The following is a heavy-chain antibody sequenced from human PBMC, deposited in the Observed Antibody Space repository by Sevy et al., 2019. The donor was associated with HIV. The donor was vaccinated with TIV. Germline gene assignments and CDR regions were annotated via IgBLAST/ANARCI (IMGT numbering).Heavy chain of an antibody. Sequence: GGSLRLSCAASGFTFSSYGMHWVRQAPGKGVEWVAVIWYDGSNKYYADSVKGRFTISRDNSKNTLYLKMNSLRAEDTAVYYCTTLGSTYYYDSSGSPGGYYYYGMDVWGQGTTVTVSS. J-gene: IGHJ6*02. CDR3: TTLGSTYYYDSSGSPGGYYYYGMDV. V-gene: IGHV3-33*01. CDR2: IWYDGSNK. CDR1: GFTFSSYG. D-gene: IGHD3-22*01.